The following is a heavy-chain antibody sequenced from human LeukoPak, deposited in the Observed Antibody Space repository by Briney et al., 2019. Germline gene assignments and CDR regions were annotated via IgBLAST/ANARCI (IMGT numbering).Heavy chain of an antibody. CDR2: IYYSGST. Sequence: SETLSLTCTVSGGSISSGGYYWSWIRQHPGKGLEWIGYIYYSGSTYYNPSLKSRVTISVDTSKNQFSLKLSSATAADTAVYYCARAGRGYSGYVFYWGQGTLVTVSS. V-gene: IGHV4-31*03. J-gene: IGHJ4*02. CDR1: GGSISSGGYY. CDR3: ARAGRGYSGYVFY. D-gene: IGHD5-12*01.